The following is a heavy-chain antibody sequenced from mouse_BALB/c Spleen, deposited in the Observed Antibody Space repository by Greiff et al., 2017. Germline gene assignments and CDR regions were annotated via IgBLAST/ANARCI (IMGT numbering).Heavy chain of an antibody. CDR2: ISYSGST. J-gene: IGHJ4*01. Sequence: EVKLMESGPSLVKPSQTLSLTCSVTGDSITSGYWNWIRKFPGNKLEYMGYISYSGSTYYNPSLKSRISITRDTSKNQYYLQLNSVTTEDTATYYCARRCSTVVATDAMDYWGQGTSVTVSS. CDR3: ARRCSTVVATDAMDY. D-gene: IGHD1-1*01. CDR1: GDSITSGY. V-gene: IGHV3-8*02.